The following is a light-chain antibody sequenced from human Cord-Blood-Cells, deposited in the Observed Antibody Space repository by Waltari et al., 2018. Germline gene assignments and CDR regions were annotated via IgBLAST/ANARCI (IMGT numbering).Light chain of an antibody. V-gene: IGLV2-14*01. J-gene: IGLJ2*01. CDR3: SSYTSSSTYVV. CDR1: SSDVGGYNY. CDR2: DVS. Sequence: QSALTQPAPVSGSPGQSITISCTGTSSDVGGYNYGSWYQQHPGKAPKLMIYDVSNRPSGVSNRFSGSKSGNTASLTISGLQAEDEADYYCSSYTSSSTYVVFGGGTKLTVL.